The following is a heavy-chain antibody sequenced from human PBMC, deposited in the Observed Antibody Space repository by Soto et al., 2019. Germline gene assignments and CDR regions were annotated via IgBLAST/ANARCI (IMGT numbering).Heavy chain of an antibody. V-gene: IGHV1-2*04. J-gene: IGHJ6*02. CDR3: AREWVGATTYYYYGMDV. CDR1: GYTFTGYY. D-gene: IGHD1-26*01. CDR2: INPNSGGT. Sequence: ASVKVSCKASGYTFTGYYMHWVRQAPGQGLEWMGWINPNSGGTNYAQKFQGWVTMTRDTSISTAYMELSRLRSDDTAVYYCAREWVGATTYYYYGMDVWGQGTTVTV.